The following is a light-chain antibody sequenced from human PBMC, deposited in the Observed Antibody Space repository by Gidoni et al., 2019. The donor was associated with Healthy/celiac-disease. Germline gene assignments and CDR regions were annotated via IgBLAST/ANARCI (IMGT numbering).Light chain of an antibody. CDR3: QQFNNYLT. CDR1: QGISSA. J-gene: IGKJ3*01. CDR2: DAS. V-gene: IGKV1D-13*01. Sequence: AVQLTQSPSSLSASVGDRVTITCRASQGISSALAWYQQKPGKAPNLLIYDASSLESGVPSRFSGSGSGTDFTLTISSLQPEDFATYYCQQFNNYLTFGPGTKVDIK.